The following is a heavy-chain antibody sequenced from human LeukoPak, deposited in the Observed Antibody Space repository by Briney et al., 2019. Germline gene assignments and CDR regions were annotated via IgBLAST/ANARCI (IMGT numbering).Heavy chain of an antibody. V-gene: IGHV4-39*01. CDR3: ARQIPLGGYGDYIVSVRNWFDP. CDR2: IYYSGST. D-gene: IGHD4-17*01. Sequence: SETLSLTCTVSGGSISSSSYYWGWIRQPPGKGLEWIGSIYYSGSTYYNPSLKSRVTISVDTSKNQFSLKLSSVTAADTAVYYCARQIPLGGYGDYIVSVRNWFDPWGQGTLVTVSS. J-gene: IGHJ5*02. CDR1: GGSISSSSYY.